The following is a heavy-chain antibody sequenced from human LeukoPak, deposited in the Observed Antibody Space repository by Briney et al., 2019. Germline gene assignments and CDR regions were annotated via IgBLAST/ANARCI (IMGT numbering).Heavy chain of an antibody. CDR2: ISGSGGST. CDR3: AFNSGYSSAWSPDY. V-gene: IGHV3-23*01. CDR1: GFTFSSYA. D-gene: IGHD6-19*01. J-gene: IGHJ4*02. Sequence: GGSLRLSCAASGFTFSSYAMSWVRQAPGKGLEWVSAISGSGGSTYYADSVKGRFTISRDNSKNTLYLQMNSLRAEDTAVYYCAFNSGYSSAWSPDYWGQGTLVTVSS.